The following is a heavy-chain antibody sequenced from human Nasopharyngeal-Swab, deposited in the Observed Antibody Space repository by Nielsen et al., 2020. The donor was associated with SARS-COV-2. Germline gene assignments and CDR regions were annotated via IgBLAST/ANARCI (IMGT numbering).Heavy chain of an antibody. CDR3: TRDDTYYSSGYYYYGMDV. CDR1: GFTFGDYA. Sequence: GGARRLYCTASGFTFGDYALSWFRKATGKGLEWVGFIRSKAYGGTTEYAASVTGRFTTSRDDSKSIAYLQMNSLKTEDTAVYYCTRDDTYYSSGYYYYGMDVWGQGTTVTVSS. J-gene: IGHJ6*02. D-gene: IGHD6-19*01. V-gene: IGHV3-49*03. CDR2: IRSKAYGGTT.